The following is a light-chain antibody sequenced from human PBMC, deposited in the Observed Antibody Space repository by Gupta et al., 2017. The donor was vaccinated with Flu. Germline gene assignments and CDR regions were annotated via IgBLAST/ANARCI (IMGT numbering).Light chain of an antibody. CDR1: SGSVSSSSY. Sequence: QTVVTQEPSFSVSPGGTVTLTCGLTSGSVSSSSYPCWYQQTPGQAPRTLIYNTNIRPSGVPDRFSGSIVGNKAALTITGAQADDESEYYCAVNMGSGTPPWVFGGGTKLTVL. V-gene: IGLV8-61*01. CDR3: AVNMGSGTPPWV. CDR2: NTN. J-gene: IGLJ3*02.